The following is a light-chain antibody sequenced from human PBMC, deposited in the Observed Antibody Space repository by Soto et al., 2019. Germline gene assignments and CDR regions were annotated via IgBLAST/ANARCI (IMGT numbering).Light chain of an antibody. CDR1: SSDVGGYNY. J-gene: IGLJ1*01. V-gene: IGLV2-14*03. CDR3: CSYTTSNPPQMV. Sequence: QSALTQPASVSGSPGQSITISCTGTSSDVGGYNYVSWYQQHPGKAPKFMIYDVSSRPSGVSNRFSGSKSGNTASLTISGVQAEDEPDYYSCSYTTSNPPQMVFGPGPKVPVL. CDR2: DVS.